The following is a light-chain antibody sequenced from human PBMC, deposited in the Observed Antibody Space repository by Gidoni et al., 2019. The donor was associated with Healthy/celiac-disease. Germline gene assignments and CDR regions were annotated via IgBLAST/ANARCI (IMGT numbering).Light chain of an antibody. V-gene: IGKV4-1*01. CDR1: QSVLYSSNNKNY. Sequence: DIVLTQSPACLDVSLGERATINCKSSQSVLYSSNNKNYLAWYQQKPGQPPQLLIYWASTRESGVPDRFSGSGSGTDFTLTISSLQAEDVAVYYCQQYYSTPPWTFGQGTKVEIK. J-gene: IGKJ1*01. CDR3: QQYYSTPPWT. CDR2: WAS.